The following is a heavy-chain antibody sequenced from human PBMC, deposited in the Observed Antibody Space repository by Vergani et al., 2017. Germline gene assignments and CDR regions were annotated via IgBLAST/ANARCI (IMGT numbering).Heavy chain of an antibody. CDR3: ARDRFSVAGTVGWFDP. CDR2: IIPIFGTA. CDR1: GGTFSSYA. V-gene: IGHV1-69*06. J-gene: IGHJ5*02. D-gene: IGHD6-19*01. Sequence: QVQLVQSGAEVKKPGSSVKVSCKASGGTFSSYAISWVRQAPGQGLEWMGGIIPIFGTANYAQKFQGRVTMTRDTSISTAYMELSRLRSDDTAVYYCARDRFSVAGTVGWFDPWGQGTLVTVSS.